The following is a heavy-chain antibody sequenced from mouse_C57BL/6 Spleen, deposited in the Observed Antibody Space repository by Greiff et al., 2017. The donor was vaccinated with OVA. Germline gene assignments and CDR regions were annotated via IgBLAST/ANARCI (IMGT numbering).Heavy chain of an antibody. V-gene: IGHV1-72*01. D-gene: IGHD1-1*01. CDR3: ARDYYGSSYVGYFDV. CDR2: IDPNSGGT. J-gene: IGHJ1*03. Sequence: VKLQQPGAELVKPGASVKLSCKASGYTFTSYWMHWVKQRPGRGLEWIGRIDPNSGGTKYNEKFKSKATLTVDKPSSTAYMQLSSLTSEDSAVYYCARDYYGSSYVGYFDVWGTGTTVTVSS. CDR1: GYTFTSYW.